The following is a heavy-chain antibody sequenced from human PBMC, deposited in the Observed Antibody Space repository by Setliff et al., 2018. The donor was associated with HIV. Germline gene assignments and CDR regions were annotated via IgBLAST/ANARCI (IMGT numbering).Heavy chain of an antibody. V-gene: IGHV3-23*01. J-gene: IGHJ4*02. Sequence: GESLKISCAASGFTFSSFAMAWVRQAPGKGLEWVSSISGSAGSTYYADSVKGRFTISRDNSKNTLYLQMNSLRAEDTAVYYCAKETFYYDSSGYWPEPGYYFDYWGQGTLVTVSS. D-gene: IGHD3-22*01. CDR1: GFTFSSFA. CDR3: AKETFYYDSSGYWPEPGYYFDY. CDR2: ISGSAGST.